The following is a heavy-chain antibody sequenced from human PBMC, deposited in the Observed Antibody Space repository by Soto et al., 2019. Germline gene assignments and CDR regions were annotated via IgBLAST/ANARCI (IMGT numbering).Heavy chain of an antibody. Sequence: EVQLVESGGGLVKPGGSLRLSCAASGFTFSSYSMNWVRQAPGKGLEWVSSISSSSSYIYYADSVKGRFTISRDNAKNSLYLQMNSLRAEDTAVYYCARDPTYDILTGYFDYWGPGTLVTVSS. CDR3: ARDPTYDILTGYFDY. CDR2: ISSSSSYI. CDR1: GFTFSSYS. V-gene: IGHV3-21*01. D-gene: IGHD3-9*01. J-gene: IGHJ4*02.